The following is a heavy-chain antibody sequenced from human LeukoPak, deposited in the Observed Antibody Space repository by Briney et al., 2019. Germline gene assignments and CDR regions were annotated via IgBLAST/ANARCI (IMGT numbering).Heavy chain of an antibody. J-gene: IGHJ4*02. CDR3: ARTKEMASISYFDS. V-gene: IGHV3-48*03. CDR2: IDSSGSNI. D-gene: IGHD5-24*01. CDR1: GFTFSSYE. Sequence: PGGSLRLSCAASGFTFSSYEMNWVRQAPGKGLEWASYIDSSGSNIHYADSVKGRFTISRDNAKNSLYLQMNSLRAEDTAVYYCARTKEMASISYFDSWGQGTLVTVSS.